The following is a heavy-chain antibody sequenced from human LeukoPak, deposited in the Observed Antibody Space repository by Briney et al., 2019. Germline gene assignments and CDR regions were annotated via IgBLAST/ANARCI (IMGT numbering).Heavy chain of an antibody. Sequence: GGSLRLSCAASGFIFSRYGIHWVRQAPGRGLEWVAVVSYDGTETKYADSVKGRLNLSRDNSKNTVYLQMNSLTFEDTAVYYCARSARGVIFDVWGKGTTVTVSS. CDR1: GFIFSRYG. CDR2: VSYDGTET. V-gene: IGHV3-30*03. CDR3: ARSARGVIFDV. D-gene: IGHD3-10*01. J-gene: IGHJ6*04.